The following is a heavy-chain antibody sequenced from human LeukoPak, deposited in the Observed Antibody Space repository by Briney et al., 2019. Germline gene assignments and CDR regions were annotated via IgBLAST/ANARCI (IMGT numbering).Heavy chain of an antibody. D-gene: IGHD6-19*01. V-gene: IGHV1-2*02. CDR2: INPNSGDT. J-gene: IGHJ4*02. CDR3: ARSDSGWLDY. CDR1: GYTFTGYY. Sequence: ASVKVSCKASGYTFTGYYVHWVRQAPGQGLEWMRWINPNSGDTNYAQKFQGRVTMTGDTSINTGYMELSSLRSDDTAVYYCARSDSGWLDYWGQGTLVTVSS.